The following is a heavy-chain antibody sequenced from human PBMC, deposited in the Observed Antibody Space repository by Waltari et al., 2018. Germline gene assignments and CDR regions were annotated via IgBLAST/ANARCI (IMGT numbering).Heavy chain of an antibody. D-gene: IGHD1-26*01. J-gene: IGHJ1*01. Sequence: VQLVESGGGLVQPGGSLRLSGVTSGLFFGNYWMHWVRQVPGKGLLWVARINEDGTTTTYADSVRGRFAIYRDNARSTLYLQMNSLRVEDTAIYYCIRDLAGAWGRWGQGTLVTVSS. CDR2: INEDGTTT. CDR3: IRDLAGAWGR. CDR1: GLFFGNYW. V-gene: IGHV3-74*03.